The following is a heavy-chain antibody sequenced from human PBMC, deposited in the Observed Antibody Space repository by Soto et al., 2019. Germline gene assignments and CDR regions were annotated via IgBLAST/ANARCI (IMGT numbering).Heavy chain of an antibody. CDR2: IIPIFGTA. CDR3: ARDLPTRDGYNHDAFDI. J-gene: IGHJ3*02. V-gene: IGHV1-69*13. D-gene: IGHD5-12*01. Sequence: SVKVSCKASGGTFSSYSISWVRQAPGQGREWMGGIIPIFGTANYAQKFQGRVTITADESTSTAYMELSSLRSEDTAVYYCARDLPTRDGYNHDAFDIWGQGTMVTVSS. CDR1: GGTFSSYS.